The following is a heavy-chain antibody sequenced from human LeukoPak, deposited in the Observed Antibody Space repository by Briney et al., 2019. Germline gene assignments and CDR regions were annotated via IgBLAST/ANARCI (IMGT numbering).Heavy chain of an antibody. CDR1: GYTFTSYY. D-gene: IGHD2-15*01. CDR3: ARENLSGKELNYYYGMDV. J-gene: IGHJ6*02. Sequence: GESLKVSCKASGYTFTSYYMHWVRQAPGQGLEWMGIINPSGGSTSYAQKFQGRVTMTRDTSTSTVYMELSSLRSEDTAVYYCARENLSGKELNYYYGMDVWGQGTTVTVSS. V-gene: IGHV1-46*01. CDR2: INPSGGST.